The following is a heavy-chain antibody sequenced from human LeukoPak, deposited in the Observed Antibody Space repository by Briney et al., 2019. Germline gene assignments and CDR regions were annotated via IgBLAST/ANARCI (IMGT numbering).Heavy chain of an antibody. D-gene: IGHD3-22*01. Sequence: SETLSLTCTVSGGSISSYYWSWIRQPPGKGLEWIGYIYYSGTTNYNPSLKSRVTISVDTSKNQFSLKLSSVTAADTAVYYCARGRLKWITYYYDRSGYPFDYWGQGTLVTVSS. CDR3: ARGRLKWITYYYDRSGYPFDY. J-gene: IGHJ4*02. CDR1: GGSISSYY. CDR2: IYYSGTT. V-gene: IGHV4-59*01.